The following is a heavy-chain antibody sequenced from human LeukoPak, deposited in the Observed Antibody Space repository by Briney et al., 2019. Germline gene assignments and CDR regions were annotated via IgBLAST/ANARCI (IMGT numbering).Heavy chain of an antibody. Sequence: PGGSLRLSCAASGFIFTTCAIHCVRQAPGKGLEWVAYIRYDGNNENYADSVKGRFTISRDNSKDMLYLQMNSLRPEDTAVYYCAKGDDYGANPRLPKYNWFDPWGQGTQVTVSS. CDR1: GFIFTTCA. CDR3: AKGDDYGANPRLPKYNWFDP. J-gene: IGHJ5*02. V-gene: IGHV3-30*02. D-gene: IGHD4-23*01. CDR2: IRYDGNNE.